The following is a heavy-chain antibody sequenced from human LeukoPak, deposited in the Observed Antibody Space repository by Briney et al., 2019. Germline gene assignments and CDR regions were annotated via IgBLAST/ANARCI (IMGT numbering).Heavy chain of an antibody. D-gene: IGHD1-1*01. CDR3: ARINWNYFDY. V-gene: IGHV4-59*08. Sequence: SETLSLTCTVSGGSISSYCWSWVRQPPGKGLDWIGYIYYSGNTNYNPSLKSRLTMSADRSRNQFSLNLNSVTAADTAVYYCARINWNYFDYWGQGILVTVSS. CDR1: GGSISSYC. J-gene: IGHJ4*02. CDR2: IYYSGNT.